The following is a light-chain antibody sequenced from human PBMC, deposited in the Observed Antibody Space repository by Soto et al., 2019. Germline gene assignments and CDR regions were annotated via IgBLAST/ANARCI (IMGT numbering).Light chain of an antibody. J-gene: IGLJ2*01. Sequence: QSVLTQSPSASASLGASVKLTCTLSSGHSNYAIAWHQQQPEKGPRYLMKLNNDGSHTKGDGIPDRFSGSSSGAERYLTISSLQSEDEADYYCQTWDTGIHVVFGGGTKVTVL. CDR2: LNNDGSH. CDR1: SGHSNYA. V-gene: IGLV4-69*01. CDR3: QTWDTGIHVV.